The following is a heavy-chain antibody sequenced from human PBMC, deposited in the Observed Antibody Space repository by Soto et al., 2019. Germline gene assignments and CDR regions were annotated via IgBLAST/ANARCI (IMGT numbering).Heavy chain of an antibody. CDR1: GGTFSSYA. CDR3: AREYDFWSGYYIPIQQQYYYYGMDV. J-gene: IGHJ6*02. V-gene: IGHV1-69*06. Sequence: SVKVSCKASGGTFSSYAISWVRQAPGQGLEWMGGIIPIFGTANYAQKFQGRVTITADKSTSTAYMELSSLRSEDTAVYYCAREYDFWSGYYIPIQQQYYYYGMDVWGQGTTVTVSS. D-gene: IGHD3-3*01. CDR2: IIPIFGTA.